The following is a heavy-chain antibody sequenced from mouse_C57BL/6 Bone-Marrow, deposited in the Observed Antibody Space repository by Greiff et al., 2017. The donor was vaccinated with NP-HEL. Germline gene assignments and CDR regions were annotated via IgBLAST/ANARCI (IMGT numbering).Heavy chain of an antibody. CDR1: GFTFSSYG. V-gene: IGHV5-6*01. CDR3: ARQGGTAQARGAMDY. J-gene: IGHJ4*01. Sequence: DVHLVESGGDLVKPGGSLKLSCAASGFTFSSYGMSWVRQTPDKRLEWVATISSGGSYTYYPDSVKGRVTISRDNAKNTLYLQMSSLKSEDTAMYYCARQGGTAQARGAMDYWGQGTSVTVSS. CDR2: ISSGGSYT. D-gene: IGHD3-2*02.